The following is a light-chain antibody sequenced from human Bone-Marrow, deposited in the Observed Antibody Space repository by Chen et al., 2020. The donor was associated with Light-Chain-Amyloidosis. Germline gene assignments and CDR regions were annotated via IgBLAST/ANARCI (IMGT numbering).Light chain of an antibody. CDR3: QSVDSSGTYEVI. CDR1: DLPTKY. J-gene: IGLJ2*01. CDR2: RDT. V-gene: IGLV3-25*03. Sequence: SYELTQPPSVSVSPGQTARITCSGDDLPTKYAYWYQQKPGQAPVLVIHRDTERPSGISERFPGSSSGTTATLTISGVQAEDEADYHCQSVDSSGTYEVIFGGGTKLTVL.